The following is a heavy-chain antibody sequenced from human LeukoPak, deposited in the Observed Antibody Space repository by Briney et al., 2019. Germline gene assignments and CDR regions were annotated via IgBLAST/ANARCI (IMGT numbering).Heavy chain of an antibody. CDR1: GYTFTSYG. D-gene: IGHD7-27*01. Sequence: GASVKVSCKASGYTFTSYGISWVRQAPGQGLEWMGWISAYNGNTNYAQKLQGRVTMTTDTSTSTAYMELSSLRSEDTAVYYCARDPLTGINPPDAFDIWGQGTMVTVSS. CDR3: ARDPLTGINPPDAFDI. CDR2: ISAYNGNT. J-gene: IGHJ3*02. V-gene: IGHV1-18*01.